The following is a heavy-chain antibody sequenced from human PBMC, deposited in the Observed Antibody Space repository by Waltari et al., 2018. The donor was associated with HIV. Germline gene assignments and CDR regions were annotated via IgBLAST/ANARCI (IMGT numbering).Heavy chain of an antibody. Sequence: EVQLLESGGGLVQPGGSLRLSCAASGFTFSSYAMSWVRQAPGKGLEWVSAISGSGGSTYYADSVKGRFTISRDNSKNTLYLQMNSLRAEDTAVYYCAKDDRMVRGVIPWFDPWGQGTLVTVSS. V-gene: IGHV3-23*01. CDR2: ISGSGGST. D-gene: IGHD3-10*01. J-gene: IGHJ5*02. CDR3: AKDDRMVRGVIPWFDP. CDR1: GFTFSSYA.